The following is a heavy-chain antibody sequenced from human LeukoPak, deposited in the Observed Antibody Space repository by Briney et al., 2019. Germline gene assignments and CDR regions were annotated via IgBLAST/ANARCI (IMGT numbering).Heavy chain of an antibody. Sequence: SETLSLTCTVSGGSISSHYWSWIRQPPGKGLEWIGYIYYSGGTNYNPSLKSRVTISVDTSKNQFSLKLSSVTAADTAVYYCARDSGSYSYFQHWGQGTLVTVSS. CDR3: ARDSGSYSYFQH. CDR1: GGSISSHY. V-gene: IGHV4-59*11. D-gene: IGHD1-26*01. J-gene: IGHJ1*01. CDR2: IYYSGGT.